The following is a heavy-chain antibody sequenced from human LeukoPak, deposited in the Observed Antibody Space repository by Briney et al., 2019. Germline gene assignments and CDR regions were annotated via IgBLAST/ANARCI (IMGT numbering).Heavy chain of an antibody. CDR3: AKWASDNRAFDL. CDR2: GHYSGNT. J-gene: IGHJ4*02. V-gene: IGHV4-59*08. Sequence: SETLSLTCTVSGTSITSYYWNWIRQAPGQGPEWIGCGHYSGNTTYNPPLKSRVTIYVDTSKNQFSLRLSSVTAADTAVYFGAKWASDNRAFDLGGQGTLVTVSS. CDR1: GTSITSYY. D-gene: IGHD2-8*01.